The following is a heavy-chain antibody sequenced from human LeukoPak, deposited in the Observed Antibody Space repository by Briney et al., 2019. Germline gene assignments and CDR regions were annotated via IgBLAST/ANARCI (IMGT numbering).Heavy chain of an antibody. Sequence: SVKVSCKASGGTFSSHAISWMRQAPGQGLEWVGGIIPISGTTNYAQEFQGRVTITTDDSTRTGYMELRSLRSDDTAVYYCARGNSGYDYGFDHWGQGLLVTVSS. CDR3: ARGNSGYDYGFDH. J-gene: IGHJ4*02. CDR2: IIPISGTT. V-gene: IGHV1-69*05. CDR1: GGTFSSHA. D-gene: IGHD5-12*01.